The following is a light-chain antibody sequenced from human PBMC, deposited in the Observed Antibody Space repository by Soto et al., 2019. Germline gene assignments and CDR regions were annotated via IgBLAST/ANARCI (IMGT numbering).Light chain of an antibody. CDR1: SSDVGGYNY. CDR2: EVS. J-gene: IGLJ2*01. CDR3: SSYAGGNNFGV. V-gene: IGLV2-8*01. Sequence: QSALTQPPSASGSPGQSVTISCTGTSSDVGGYNYVSWYQQHPGEAPKLMIYEVSKRPSGVPDRFSGSKSGNTASLTVSGLQAEDEADYYCSSYAGGNNFGVFGGGTQLTVL.